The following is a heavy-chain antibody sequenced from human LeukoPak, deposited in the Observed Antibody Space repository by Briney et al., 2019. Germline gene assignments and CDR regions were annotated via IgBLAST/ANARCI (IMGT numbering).Heavy chain of an antibody. CDR3: ARDGLSYDSSGYYPDYFDY. V-gene: IGHV4-4*07. Sequence: SETLSLTCTVSGGSISSYYWSWIRQPAGKGLEWIGRIYTSGSTNYNPSLKSRVTMSVDTSKNQFSLKLSSVTVADTAVYYCARDGLSYDSSGYYPDYFDYWGQGTLVTVSS. J-gene: IGHJ4*02. D-gene: IGHD3-22*01. CDR2: IYTSGST. CDR1: GGSISSYY.